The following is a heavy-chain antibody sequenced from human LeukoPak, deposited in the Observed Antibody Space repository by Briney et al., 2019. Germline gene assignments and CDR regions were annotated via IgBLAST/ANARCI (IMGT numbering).Heavy chain of an antibody. J-gene: IGHJ4*02. CDR3: ARYSSGWGDY. D-gene: IGHD6-19*01. CDR1: GYTFTGYY. V-gene: IGHV1-18*04. CDR2: ISAYNGNT. Sequence: ASVKVSCKASGYTFTGYYMHWVRQAPGQGLEWMGWISAYNGNTNYAQKLQGRVTMTTDTSTSTAYMELSSLRSEDTAVYYCARYSSGWGDYWGQGTLVTVSS.